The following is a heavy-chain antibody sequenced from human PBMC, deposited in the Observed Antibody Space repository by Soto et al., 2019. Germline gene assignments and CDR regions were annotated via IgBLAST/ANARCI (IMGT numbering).Heavy chain of an antibody. CDR2: IYTSGST. CDR1: GGSISSYY. J-gene: IGHJ6*02. Sequence: PSETLSLTCTVSGGSISSYYWSWIRQPAGKGLEWIGRIYTSGSTNYNPSLKSRVTMSVDTSKNQFSLKLSSVTAADTAVYYCARELARRYQPAHMDVWGQGTTVTVSS. CDR3: ARELARRYQPAHMDV. V-gene: IGHV4-4*07. D-gene: IGHD2-2*01.